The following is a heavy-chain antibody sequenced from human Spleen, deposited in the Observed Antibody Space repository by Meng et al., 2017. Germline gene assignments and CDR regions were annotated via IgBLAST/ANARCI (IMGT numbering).Heavy chain of an antibody. CDR1: GGSCSGYY. V-gene: IGHV4-34*01. CDR3: ARARQTAMVVDY. CDR2: INHSGST. Sequence: VLQQQWGVGLLQPSPTLARPCAVYGGSCSGYYWSWIRQPPGKGLEWIGEINHSGSTNYNPSLKSRVTISVDTSKNQFSLKLSSVTAADTAVYYCARARQTAMVVDYWGQGTLVTVSS. J-gene: IGHJ4*02. D-gene: IGHD5-18*01.